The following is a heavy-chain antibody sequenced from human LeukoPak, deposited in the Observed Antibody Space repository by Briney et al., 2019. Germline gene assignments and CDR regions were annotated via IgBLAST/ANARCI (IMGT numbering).Heavy chain of an antibody. CDR1: GYTFTGYY. V-gene: IGHV1-2*02. J-gene: IGHJ3*02. CDR2: INPNSGGT. CDR3: ARDIVGATLDAFDI. Sequence: ASVKVSCKASGYTFTGYYMHWVRQAPGQGLEWMGWINPNSGGTNYAQKFQGRVTMTRDTSNSTAYMELSRLRSDDTAVYYCARDIVGATLDAFDIWGQGTMVTVSS. D-gene: IGHD1-26*01.